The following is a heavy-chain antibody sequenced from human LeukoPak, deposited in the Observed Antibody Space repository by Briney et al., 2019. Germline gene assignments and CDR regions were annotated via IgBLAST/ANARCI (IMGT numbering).Heavy chain of an antibody. CDR1: GGTFNTYA. D-gene: IGHD3-16*01. CDR2: IIPIIGIV. J-gene: IGHJ2*01. Sequence: ASVKVSCKASGGTFNTYAISWVRQAPGQGLEWVGRIIPIIGIVNYAQKFQDRVTVTADKSTGTAYLELRSLRSEDTAVYYCATMLDHDWYFDLWGRGTLVTVSS. V-gene: IGHV1-69*04. CDR3: ATMLDHDWYFDL.